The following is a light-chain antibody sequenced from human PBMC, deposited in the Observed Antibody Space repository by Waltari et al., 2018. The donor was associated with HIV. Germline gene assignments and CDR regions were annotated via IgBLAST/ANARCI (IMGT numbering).Light chain of an antibody. CDR1: NIGSKS. J-gene: IGLJ2*01. V-gene: IGLV3-21*04. CDR3: QVWDSSSDRVV. CDR2: YDS. Sequence: SYVLTQPPSVSVAPGKTARITCGGNNIGSKSVHWYQQKPGQAPGLVIYYDSDRPSGIPERFSGSNSGNTATLTISRVEAGDEADYYCQVWDSSSDRVVFGGGTKLTVL.